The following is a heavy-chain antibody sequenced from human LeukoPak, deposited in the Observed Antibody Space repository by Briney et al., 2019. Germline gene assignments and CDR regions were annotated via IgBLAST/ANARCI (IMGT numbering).Heavy chain of an antibody. CDR3: ARVGYCSGGSCYFYDY. CDR1: GFTFSSYA. D-gene: IGHD2-15*01. Sequence: GGSLRLSCAASGFTFSSYAMHWVRQAPGKGLEWVAVISYDGSNKYYADSVKGRFTISRDNAKNSLYLQMNSLRAEDTAVYYCARVGYCSGGSCYFYDYWGQGTLVTVSS. CDR2: ISYDGSNK. V-gene: IGHV3-30*04. J-gene: IGHJ4*02.